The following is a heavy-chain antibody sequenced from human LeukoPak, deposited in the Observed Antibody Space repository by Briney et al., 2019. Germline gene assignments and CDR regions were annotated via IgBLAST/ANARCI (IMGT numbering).Heavy chain of an antibody. V-gene: IGHV1-8*01. CDR1: GYTCTSYD. CDR2: MNPNSGNT. Sequence: ASVKVSCKASGYTCTSYDINWMRQATGQGLEWMGWMNPNSGNTGYAQKFQGKVTMTRNTSISTAYMELSSLRSEDTAVYYCARLMTTVTRNWFDPWGQGTLVTVSS. CDR3: ARLMTTVTRNWFDP. J-gene: IGHJ5*02. D-gene: IGHD4-17*01.